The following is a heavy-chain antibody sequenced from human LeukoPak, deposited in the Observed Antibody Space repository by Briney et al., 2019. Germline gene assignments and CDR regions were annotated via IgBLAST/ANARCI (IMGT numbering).Heavy chain of an antibody. Sequence: PGGSLRLSCAASGFTFSSYWMSWVRQAPGKGQEWVANIKQDGSEKYYVDSVKGRFTISRDNAKNSLYLQMNSLRAEDTAVYYCARDYHYYDSSGMPFDYWGQGTLVTVSS. CDR3: ARDYHYYDSSGMPFDY. CDR1: GFTFSSYW. V-gene: IGHV3-7*01. D-gene: IGHD3-22*01. J-gene: IGHJ4*02. CDR2: IKQDGSEK.